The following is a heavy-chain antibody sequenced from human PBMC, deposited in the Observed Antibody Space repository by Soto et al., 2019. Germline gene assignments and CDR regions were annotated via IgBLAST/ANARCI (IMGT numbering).Heavy chain of an antibody. Sequence: QVQLVESGGGVVQPGTSLRLSCAASGFRFKSFVMHWVRQAPGTGLECVAFTSYDGNNKGYGDSVKGRFTVSRDNSQNTLHLQMDFLRPEDTALDYCARWGTTGGFDLWGQGTLVSVSS. V-gene: IGHV3-30*19. CDR3: ARWGTTGGFDL. CDR2: TSYDGNNK. D-gene: IGHD3-16*01. J-gene: IGHJ4*02. CDR1: GFRFKSFV.